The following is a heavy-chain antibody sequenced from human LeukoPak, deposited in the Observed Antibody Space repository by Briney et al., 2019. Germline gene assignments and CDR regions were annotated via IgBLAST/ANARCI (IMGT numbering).Heavy chain of an antibody. V-gene: IGHV4-34*01. CDR2: VNQSGNT. J-gene: IGHJ4*02. CDR3: ARLQTYSGYEDFDH. CDR1: GASFGDSY. Sequence: SETLSLTCAVYGASFGDSYWSWIRQTPGKGLEWIGEVNQSGNTNYNPSFRSRVNIGVDTSKNQFSLRLSSVTAADTAVYYCARLQTYSGYEDFDHWGQGTLVTVSS. D-gene: IGHD3-22*01.